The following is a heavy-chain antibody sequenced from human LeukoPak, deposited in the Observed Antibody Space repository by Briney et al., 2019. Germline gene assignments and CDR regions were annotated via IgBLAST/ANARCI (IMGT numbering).Heavy chain of an antibody. CDR3: ARSRTATDARRGEYYYYYYMDV. Sequence: PGGSLRLSCAASGFTFSSYAMHWVRQAPGKGLEWVAVISYDGSNKYYADSVKGRFTISRDNSKNTLYLQMNSLRAEDTAVYYCARSRTATDARRGEYYYYYYMDVWGKGTTVTVSS. V-gene: IGHV3-30-3*01. CDR1: GFTFSSYA. CDR2: ISYDGSNK. D-gene: IGHD3-16*01. J-gene: IGHJ6*03.